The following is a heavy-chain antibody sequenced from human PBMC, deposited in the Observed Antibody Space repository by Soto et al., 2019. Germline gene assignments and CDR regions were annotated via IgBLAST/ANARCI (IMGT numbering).Heavy chain of an antibody. CDR2: IIPIFGTA. Sequence: SVKVSCKASGGTFSSYAISWVRQAPGQGLEWMGGIIPIFGTANYAQKSQGRVTITADESTSTAYMELSSLRSEDTAVYYCATDSPALYSSSSRKFDYWGQGTRVTVSS. J-gene: IGHJ4*02. CDR1: GGTFSSYA. CDR3: ATDSPALYSSSSRKFDY. D-gene: IGHD6-6*01. V-gene: IGHV1-69*13.